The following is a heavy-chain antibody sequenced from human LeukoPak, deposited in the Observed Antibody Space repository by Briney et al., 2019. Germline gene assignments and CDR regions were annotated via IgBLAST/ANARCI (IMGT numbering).Heavy chain of an antibody. Sequence: SVKVSCKASGGTFSSYAISWVRQAPGQGLEWMGRIIPIFGIANYAQKFQGRVTITADKSTSTAYMELSSLRSEDTAVYYCTGGDYYDSSGYYRPDIYYFDYWGPGTLVTVSS. CDR1: GGTFSSYA. CDR2: IIPIFGIA. J-gene: IGHJ4*02. D-gene: IGHD3-22*01. V-gene: IGHV1-69*04. CDR3: TGGDYYDSSGYYRPDIYYFDY.